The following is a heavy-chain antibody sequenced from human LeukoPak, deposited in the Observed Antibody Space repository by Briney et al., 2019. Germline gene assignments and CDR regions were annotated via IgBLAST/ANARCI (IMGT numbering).Heavy chain of an antibody. V-gene: IGHV3-30*04. J-gene: IGHJ4*02. CDR3: ARVMYYDFWSALDY. D-gene: IGHD3-3*01. Sequence: PGGSLRLSCAASGFTFSSYAMHWVRQAPGKGLEWVAVISYDGSNKYYADSVKGRFTISRDNSKNTLYLQMNSLRAEDTAVYYCARVMYYDFWSALDYWGQGTLVTVSS. CDR1: GFTFSSYA. CDR2: ISYDGSNK.